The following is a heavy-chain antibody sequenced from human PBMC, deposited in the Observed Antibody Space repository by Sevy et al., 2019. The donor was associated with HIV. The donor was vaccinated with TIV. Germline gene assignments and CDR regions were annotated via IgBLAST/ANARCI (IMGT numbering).Heavy chain of an antibody. D-gene: IGHD1-1*01. CDR2: ISFDASNK. CDR1: GFTFSRYS. CDR3: ALERLSSDVAEYFQN. V-gene: IGHV3-30*04. Sequence: LSLTCAASGFTFSRYSMHWVRQAPGKGLEWVATISFDASNKHYADSVKGRFTISRENFQNSLFLQMNSLGPEDTAVYYCALERLSSDVAEYFQNWGQGTLVTVSS. J-gene: IGHJ1*01.